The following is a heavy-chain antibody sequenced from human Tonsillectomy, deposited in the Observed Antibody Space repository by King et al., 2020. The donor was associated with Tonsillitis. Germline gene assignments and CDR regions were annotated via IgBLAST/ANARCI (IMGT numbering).Heavy chain of an antibody. CDR3: AKGMTTVTIYSFDY. J-gene: IGHJ4*02. Sequence: QLVQSGGGLVQPGGSLRLSCAASGFTFSNYAMSWVRQAPGKGLEWVSGISGRGDSTYYIDPVKGRFTISRDNSKNTLYLQMNSLRAEDTAVYYCAKGMTTVTIYSFDYWGQGTVVTVSS. CDR2: ISGRGDST. D-gene: IGHD4-17*01. CDR1: GFTFSNYA. V-gene: IGHV3-23*04.